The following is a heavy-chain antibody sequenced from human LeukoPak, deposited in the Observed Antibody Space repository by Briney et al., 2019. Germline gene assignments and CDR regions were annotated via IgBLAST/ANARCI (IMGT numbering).Heavy chain of an antibody. CDR3: AKDHLGVVVTAIGGFDY. J-gene: IGHJ4*02. Sequence: GGSLRLSCAASGLTFSNFGMHWVRQAPGKGLEWVAVISYDGSNKYYADSVKGRFTISRDNSKNTLYLQMNSLRTEDTAVYYCAKDHLGVVVTAIGGFDYWGQGTLVTVSS. CDR1: GLTFSNFG. V-gene: IGHV3-30*18. CDR2: ISYDGSNK. D-gene: IGHD2-21*02.